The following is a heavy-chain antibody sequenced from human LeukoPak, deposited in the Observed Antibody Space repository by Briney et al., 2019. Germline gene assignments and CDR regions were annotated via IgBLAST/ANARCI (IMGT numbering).Heavy chain of an antibody. CDR2: INPNSGGT. J-gene: IGHJ4*02. Sequence: ASVKVSCKASGYTFTGYYMHWVRQAPGQGLEWMGWINPNSGGTNYAQKFQGRVTMTRDTSISTAYMELRRLRSDDTAVYYCARSVLGVGLFDYWGQGTLVTVSS. CDR3: ARSVLGVGLFDY. V-gene: IGHV1-2*02. D-gene: IGHD3-10*01. CDR1: GYTFTGYY.